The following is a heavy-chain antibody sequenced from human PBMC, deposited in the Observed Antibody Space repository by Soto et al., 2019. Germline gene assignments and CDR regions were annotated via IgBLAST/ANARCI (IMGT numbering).Heavy chain of an antibody. CDR3: ARAGREVPTIDSYDYGLDV. CDR2: ISSSGSTI. V-gene: IGHV3-11*01. Sequence: QVQLVESGGGLVKPGGSLRLSCAASGFTFSDYYMSWIRQAPGKGLEWVSSISSSGSTIYYADSVKGRFTISRDNAKNSLYLQMNSLRAEDTAVYYCARAGREVPTIDSYDYGLDVWGQGTTVTVSS. CDR1: GFTFSDYY. J-gene: IGHJ6*02. D-gene: IGHD5-12*01.